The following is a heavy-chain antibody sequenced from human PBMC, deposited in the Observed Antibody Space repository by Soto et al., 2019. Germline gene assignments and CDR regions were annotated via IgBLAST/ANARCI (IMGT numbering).Heavy chain of an antibody. CDR2: IRSKAYGGTT. Sequence: GGSLRLSCTGSGFTLGDYAMSWVRRAPGKGLEWVGFIRSKAYGGTTEWAASVRGRFTFSRDDSKRIAYLQMNSLTTEDTGVYWCSRSTSPYGVGGRGQGTTVTVSS. V-gene: IGHV3-49*04. J-gene: IGHJ6*02. D-gene: IGHD1-26*01. CDR3: SRSTSPYGVGG. CDR1: GFTLGDYA.